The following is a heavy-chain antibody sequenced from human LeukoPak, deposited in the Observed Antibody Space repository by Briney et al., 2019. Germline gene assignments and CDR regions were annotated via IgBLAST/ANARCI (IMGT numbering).Heavy chain of an antibody. CDR1: GGSFSGYY. J-gene: IGHJ4*02. CDR2: INHSGST. Sequence: SETLSLTCAVYGGSFSGYYWSWIRQPPGKGLEWIGEINHSGSTNYNPSLKSRVTISVDTSKNQFSLKLSSVTAADTAVYYCARGPHYDILTGPKYYFDYWGQGTLVTVSS. V-gene: IGHV4-34*01. D-gene: IGHD3-9*01. CDR3: ARGPHYDILTGPKYYFDY.